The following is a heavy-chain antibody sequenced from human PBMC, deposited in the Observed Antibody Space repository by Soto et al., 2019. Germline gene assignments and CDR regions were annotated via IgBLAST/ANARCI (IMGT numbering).Heavy chain of an antibody. CDR1: GFTFSSYG. V-gene: IGHV3-33*01. Sequence: PGGSLRLSCAASGFTFSSYGMHWVRQAPGKGLEWVAVIWYDGSNKYYADSVKGRFTISRDNSKNTLYLQMNSLRAEDTAVYYCAGETYYDFWSGYSNWFDPWGQGTLVTVSS. CDR2: IWYDGSNK. CDR3: AGETYYDFWSGYSNWFDP. D-gene: IGHD3-3*01. J-gene: IGHJ5*02.